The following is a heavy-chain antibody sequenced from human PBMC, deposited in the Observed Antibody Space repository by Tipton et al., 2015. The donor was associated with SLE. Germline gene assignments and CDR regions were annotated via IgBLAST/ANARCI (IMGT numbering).Heavy chain of an antibody. Sequence: LRLSCAASGFTFSSYSMNWVRQAPGKGLEWIGYIYYSGSTYYNPSLKSRVTISVDTSKNQFSLNLSSVTAADTAVYYCARVGAGIAALYYYYYMDVWGKGTTVTVSS. CDR2: IYYSGST. CDR1: GFTFSSYS. D-gene: IGHD6-6*01. J-gene: IGHJ6*03. V-gene: IGHV4-31*02. CDR3: ARVGAGIAALYYYYYMDV.